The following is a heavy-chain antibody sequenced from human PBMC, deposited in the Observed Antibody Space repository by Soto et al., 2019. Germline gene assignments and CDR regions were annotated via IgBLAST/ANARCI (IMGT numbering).Heavy chain of an antibody. V-gene: IGHV1-46*01. CDR1: GDTFTDYY. CDR2: VNPSGGHT. CDR3: ARWGPVVVVTAALDY. D-gene: IGHD2-21*02. J-gene: IGHJ4*02. Sequence: QVQLVQSGAEVKKPGASVKVSCKASGDTFTDYYIHWVRQAPGQGLEWMGTVNPSGGHTTYAQHFLGRMTMTRDPSTSTLYMELTSLTSDDTAVYYCARWGPVVVVTAALDYCGQGTLVPVSS.